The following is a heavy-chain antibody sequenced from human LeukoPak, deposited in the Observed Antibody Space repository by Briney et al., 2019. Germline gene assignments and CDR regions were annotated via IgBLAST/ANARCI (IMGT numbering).Heavy chain of an antibody. CDR2: ISDTGGT. CDR3: AKEEPPGVLDL. J-gene: IGHJ4*02. CDR1: GFTFSSFA. Sequence: QPGGSLRLSCVASGFTFSSFAMNWVRQAPGKGLEWVSVISDTGGTRYADSVKGRFTISRDNSKNTLHLQMNSLRAEDTAVYYCAKEEPPGVLDLWGQGTLITVSS. V-gene: IGHV3-23*01. D-gene: IGHD3/OR15-3a*01.